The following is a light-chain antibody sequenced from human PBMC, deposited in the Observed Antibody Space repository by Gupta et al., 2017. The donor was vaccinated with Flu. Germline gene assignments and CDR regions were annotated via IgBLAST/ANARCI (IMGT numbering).Light chain of an antibody. CDR1: NWGNKY. CDR3: QAWDGSAYV. Sequence: SYELPQPPSVSVSPGQTASVPCSGDNWGNKYVCWYQHKPGQSPVLVIHLDNKRPSGTPERFSGSNSGTTATLTISGTQPGDEADYCCQAWDGSAYVFGPGTRVAVL. J-gene: IGLJ1*01. V-gene: IGLV3-1*01. CDR2: LDN.